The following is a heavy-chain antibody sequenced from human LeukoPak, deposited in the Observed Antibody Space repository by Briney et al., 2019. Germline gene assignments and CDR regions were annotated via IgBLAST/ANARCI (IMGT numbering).Heavy chain of an antibody. Sequence: SETLSLTCTVSAGSISSSSYYWGWIRQPPGKGLEWIGSIYYSGSTHYNPSLKSRVTISVDTSKNQFSLKLSSVTAADTAVYYCARGVDYDFWSGYYFDYWGQGTLVTVSS. V-gene: IGHV4-39*07. D-gene: IGHD3-3*01. J-gene: IGHJ4*02. CDR1: AGSISSSSYY. CDR2: IYYSGST. CDR3: ARGVDYDFWSGYYFDY.